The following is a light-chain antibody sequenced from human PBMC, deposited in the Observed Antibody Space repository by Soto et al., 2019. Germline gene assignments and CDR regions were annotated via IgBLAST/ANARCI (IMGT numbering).Light chain of an antibody. CDR3: QHHNSYSQT. Sequence: DIQLTQSPPTLSASVGDRVTITCRASQSIRYYLAWYPQMTLKAPKLLIYGASSLQSGGPSRFSGSGSGTEFTLTISSLQPYDFATYFCQHHNSYSQTFGQGTKVEIK. V-gene: IGKV1-5*01. CDR2: GAS. J-gene: IGKJ1*01. CDR1: QSIRYY.